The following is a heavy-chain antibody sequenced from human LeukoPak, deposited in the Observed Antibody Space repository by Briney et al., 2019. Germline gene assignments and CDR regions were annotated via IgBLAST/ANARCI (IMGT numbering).Heavy chain of an antibody. CDR2: ISGSGGST. CDR1: GFTFSSYA. V-gene: IGHV3-23*01. Sequence: GGSLRLSCAASGFTFSSYAMSWVRQAPGKGLEWLSAISGSGGSTYHADSVKGRFTISRDNPKNTLYLQMNSLRAEDTAVYYCAKESLYSGYVYYFDYWGQGTLVTVSS. D-gene: IGHD5-12*01. CDR3: AKESLYSGYVYYFDY. J-gene: IGHJ4*02.